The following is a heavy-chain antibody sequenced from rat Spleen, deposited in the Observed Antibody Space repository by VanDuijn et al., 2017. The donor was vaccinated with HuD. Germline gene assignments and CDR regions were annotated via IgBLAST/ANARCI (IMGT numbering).Heavy chain of an antibody. CDR2: ISYDGTNT. J-gene: IGHJ2*01. CDR3: ASQLNYFDF. Sequence: EVQLVESGGDLVQPGRSLKLSCAASGFIFSRSAMAWVRQAPTKGLEWVATISYDGTNTYYRDSVKGRFTLSRDNARSMLYLQMDSLRSEDTATYYCASQLNYFDFWGQGVMVTVSS. V-gene: IGHV5-29*01. CDR1: GFIFSRSA.